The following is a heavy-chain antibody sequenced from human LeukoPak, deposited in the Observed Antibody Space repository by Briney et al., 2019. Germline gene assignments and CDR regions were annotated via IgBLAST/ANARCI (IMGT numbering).Heavy chain of an antibody. D-gene: IGHD6-13*01. CDR1: GVSITSYY. CDR2: IYYSGST. V-gene: IGHV4-59*01. J-gene: IGHJ4*02. CDR3: AREYSGFDY. Sequence: PSETLSLTCTVSGVSITSYYWSWIRQPPGKGLEWIGYIYYSGSTNYNPSLKSRVTISVDMSKNQFSLKLSSVTAADTAVYYCAREYSGFDYWGQGTLVTVSS.